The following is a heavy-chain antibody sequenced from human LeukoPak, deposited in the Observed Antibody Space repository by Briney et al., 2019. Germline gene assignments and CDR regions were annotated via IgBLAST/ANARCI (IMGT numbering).Heavy chain of an antibody. Sequence: GGPLRLSCAASGFTSSSHSMNWVRQAPGKGLEWVATISSGSRDIYYADSVKGRFTISRDNAKNSLYLQMNSLRAEDTAVYYCARDYPYYDYVWGSYRFDYWGQGTLVTVSS. J-gene: IGHJ4*02. V-gene: IGHV3-21*01. CDR2: ISSGSRDI. CDR1: GFTSSSHS. D-gene: IGHD3-16*02. CDR3: ARDYPYYDYVWGSYRFDY.